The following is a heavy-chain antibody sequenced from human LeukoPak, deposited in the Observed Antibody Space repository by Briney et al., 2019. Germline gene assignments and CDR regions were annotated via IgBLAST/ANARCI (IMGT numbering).Heavy chain of an antibody. CDR2: IYHSGST. V-gene: IGHV4-38-2*02. Sequence: SETLSLTCTVSGYSISSGSYWGWIRQPPGKGLEWIGSIYHSGSTYDNPSLKSRVTISVDTSKNQFSLKLSSVTAADTAVYYCARLRYDSSGYYYSYYYYYYMDVWGKGTTVTISS. CDR1: GYSISSGSY. D-gene: IGHD3-22*01. CDR3: ARLRYDSSGYYYSYYYYYYMDV. J-gene: IGHJ6*03.